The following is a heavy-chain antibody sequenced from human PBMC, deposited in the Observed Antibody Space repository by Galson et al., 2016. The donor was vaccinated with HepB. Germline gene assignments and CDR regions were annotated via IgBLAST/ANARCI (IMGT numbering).Heavy chain of an antibody. D-gene: IGHD5-12*01. CDR1: GFTFSDYY. CDR3: ARNRGYSGYDAFDI. CDR2: ISISSSYT. J-gene: IGHJ3*02. V-gene: IGHV3-11*03. Sequence: SLRLSCAASGFTFSDYYMSWIRQAPGKGLEWVSYISISSSYTNYADSVKGRFTISRDNAKNSVYLQMNSLRAEDTAVYYCARNRGYSGYDAFDIWCQGTMVTVSS.